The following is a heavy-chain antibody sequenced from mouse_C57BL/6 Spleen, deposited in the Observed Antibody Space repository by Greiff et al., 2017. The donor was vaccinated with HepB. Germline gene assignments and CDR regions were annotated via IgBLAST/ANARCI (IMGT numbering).Heavy chain of an antibody. CDR3: ARADGYDGGAYAMDY. D-gene: IGHD2-2*01. J-gene: IGHJ4*01. CDR1: GYTFTSYW. Sequence: QVQLQQSGAELVMPGASVKLSCKASGYTFTSYWMHWVKQRPGQGLEWIGEIDPSDSYTNYNQKFKGKSTLTVAKSSSTACMQLSSLTSEDSAVYYCARADGYDGGAYAMDYWGQGTSVTVSS. V-gene: IGHV1-69*01. CDR2: IDPSDSYT.